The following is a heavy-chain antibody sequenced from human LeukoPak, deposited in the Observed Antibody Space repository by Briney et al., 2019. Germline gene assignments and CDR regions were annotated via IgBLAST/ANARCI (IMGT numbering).Heavy chain of an antibody. Sequence: SETLSLTCTVSGGSISSSSYYWGWIRQPPGKGLEWIGSIYSSGSTYYNPSLKGRVTLSVDTSKNQFSLKLSSVTAADTAVYYCAGHWEGNGWYYFDYWGQGTLVTVSS. V-gene: IGHV4-39*01. D-gene: IGHD6-19*01. CDR1: GGSISSSSYY. J-gene: IGHJ4*02. CDR3: AGHWEGNGWYYFDY. CDR2: IYSSGST.